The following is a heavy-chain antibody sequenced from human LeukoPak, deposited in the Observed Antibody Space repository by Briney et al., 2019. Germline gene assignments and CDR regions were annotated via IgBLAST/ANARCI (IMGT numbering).Heavy chain of an antibody. D-gene: IGHD3-16*01. CDR2: INWNGGST. Sequence: GGSVRLSCAASGFTFDDYGMSWVRQAPGKGLEWVSGINWNGGSTGYADSVKGRFTISRDNAKNSLYMQMNSLRAEDTALYYCARTYSGYVWGTFDNWGQGTLVTVSS. V-gene: IGHV3-20*04. CDR1: GFTFDDYG. CDR3: ARTYSGYVWGTFDN. J-gene: IGHJ4*02.